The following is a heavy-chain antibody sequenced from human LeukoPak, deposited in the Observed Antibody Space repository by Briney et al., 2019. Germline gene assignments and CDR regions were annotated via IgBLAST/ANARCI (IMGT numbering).Heavy chain of an antibody. D-gene: IGHD3-10*01. V-gene: IGHV3-53*01. CDR1: GFAVSSNY. CDR3: ARDFSGVDYFDY. J-gene: IGHJ4*02. Sequence: GGSLRLSCAVSGFAVSSNYMTWVRQAPGKGLEWVSVIYSGGSTYYADSVKGRFTISRDNSENTVYLQMGSLRAEDTAVYYCARDFSGVDYFDYWGQGTLVTVSS. CDR2: IYSGGST.